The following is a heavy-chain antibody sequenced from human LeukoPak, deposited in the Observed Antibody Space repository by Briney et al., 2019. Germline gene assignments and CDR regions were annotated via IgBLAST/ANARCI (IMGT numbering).Heavy chain of an antibody. CDR3: ARVCGSGRIQLWSLGYYYYYMDV. CDR2: ISAYNGNT. CDR1: GFTFTSYG. V-gene: IGHV1-18*01. Sequence: GASVKVSCKASGFTFTSYGISWVRQAPGQGLEWMGWISAYNGNTNYAQKLQGRVTMTTDTSTSTAYMELRSLRSDDTAVYYCARVCGSGRIQLWSLGYYYYYMDVWGKGTTVTISS. J-gene: IGHJ6*03. D-gene: IGHD5-18*01.